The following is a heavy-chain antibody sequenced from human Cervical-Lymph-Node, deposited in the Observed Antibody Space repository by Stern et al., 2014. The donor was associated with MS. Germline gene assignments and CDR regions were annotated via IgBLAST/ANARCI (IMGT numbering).Heavy chain of an antibody. CDR2: VNHSGNT. J-gene: IGHJ4*02. CDR3: ARDQVGL. V-gene: IGHV4-34*01. Sequence: QVQLQQWGAGLLKPSETLSLTCAVYVGSFSAYSWSWIRQPPGKGLEWIGEVNHSGNTNYNPSLNNRVTISVDTSKNQFSLKLTSVTAADTAVYYCARDQVGLWGQGTLVTVSS. D-gene: IGHD3/OR15-3a*01. CDR1: VGSFSAYS.